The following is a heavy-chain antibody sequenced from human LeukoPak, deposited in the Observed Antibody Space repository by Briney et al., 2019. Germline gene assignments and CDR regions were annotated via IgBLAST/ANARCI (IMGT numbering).Heavy chain of an antibody. CDR3: ATAALRYCSSSSCYKGFLDY. J-gene: IGHJ4*02. D-gene: IGHD2-2*01. CDR1: GDTFTSYY. V-gene: IGHV1-46*01. CDR2: INPSGDST. Sequence: RASVKVSCKASGDTFTSYYIHWVRQAPGQGLEWMGIINPSGDSTSYAQKFQGRVTMTRDTSTSTVYMELSSLRSEDTAVYYCATAALRYCSSSSCYKGFLDYWGQGTLVTVSS.